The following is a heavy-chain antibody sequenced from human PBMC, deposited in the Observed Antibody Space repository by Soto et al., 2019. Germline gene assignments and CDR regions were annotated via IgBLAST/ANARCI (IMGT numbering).Heavy chain of an antibody. CDR3: AMSLRFPSSRFDY. V-gene: IGHV3-23*01. CDR1: GFTFSSYA. Sequence: EVQLLESGGGLVQTGGSLRLSCAASGFTFSSYAMSWVRQAPGKGLEWASGISGGGGSIYYADSVKGRFTIARDNSKNTLYLQMNSLRGEDTAVYYCAMSLRFPSSRFDYWGQGTLVTVSS. J-gene: IGHJ4*02. CDR2: ISGGGGSI. D-gene: IGHD6-6*01.